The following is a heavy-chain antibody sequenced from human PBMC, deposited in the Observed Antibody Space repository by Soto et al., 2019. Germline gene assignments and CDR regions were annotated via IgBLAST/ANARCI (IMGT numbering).Heavy chain of an antibody. D-gene: IGHD3-10*01. CDR1: GGPFSHYP. J-gene: IGHJ6*02. CDR3: ARASRAITRVRGVITYYDQYHMEA. CDR2: IIPSFGRP. V-gene: IGHV1-69*13. Sequence: SVKVPCTASGGPFSHYPISWVRRAPGQRLEWMGGIIPSFGRPNYSQKCPGRVTVTADESTSTAYMELSSPRSEDTAVCFCARASRAITRVRGVITYYDQYHMEAWG.